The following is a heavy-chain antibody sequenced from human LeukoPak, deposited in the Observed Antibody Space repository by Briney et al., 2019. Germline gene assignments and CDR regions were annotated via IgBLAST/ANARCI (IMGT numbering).Heavy chain of an antibody. CDR2: MNPNSGNT. CDR1: GYTFPTYD. Sequence: ASVKVSCKASGYTFPTYDTNWVRQATGQGLEWMGWMNPNSGNTYYAQKFQGRVTMTSNTSISTAYMELSSLRSEDTAVYYCGKSGHWEGMDVWGQGTTVAVSS. CDR3: GKSGHWEGMDV. V-gene: IGHV1-8*01. J-gene: IGHJ6*02. D-gene: IGHD1-26*01.